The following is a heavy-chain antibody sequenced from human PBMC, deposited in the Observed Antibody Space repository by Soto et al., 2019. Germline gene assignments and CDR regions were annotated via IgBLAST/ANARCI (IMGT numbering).Heavy chain of an antibody. CDR1: GYTFTSYG. CDR3: ASAGSAATGPFDY. D-gene: IGHD6-13*01. V-gene: IGHV1-18*04. J-gene: IGHJ4*02. Sequence: QVQLVQSGAEVKKPGASVKVSCKTSGYTFTSYGISWVRQAPGQGLEWLGWISAYNGNTNYAQKLQGRVTMTTDTSTRTAYMDLRSLRSDDTAVYYCASAGSAATGPFDYWGQGTLVTVSS. CDR2: ISAYNGNT.